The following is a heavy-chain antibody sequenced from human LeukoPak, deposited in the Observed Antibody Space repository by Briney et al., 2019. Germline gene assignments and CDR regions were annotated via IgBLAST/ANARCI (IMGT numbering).Heavy chain of an antibody. CDR1: GYTVTSYY. CDR3: ATEVYCGGDCSITTGY. Sequence: GASVKVSCKASGYTVTSYYMHWVRQAPGQGLEWMAILNPSGGSSNYAQKFQGRVTMTEDTSTDTAYMELSSLRSEDTAVYYCATEVYCGGDCSITTGYWGQGTLVTVSS. J-gene: IGHJ4*02. CDR2: LNPSGGSS. V-gene: IGHV1-46*01. D-gene: IGHD2-21*02.